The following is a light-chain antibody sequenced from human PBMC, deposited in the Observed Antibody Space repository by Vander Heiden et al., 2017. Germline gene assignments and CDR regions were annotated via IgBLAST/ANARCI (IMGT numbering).Light chain of an antibody. CDR1: TVAGTSSHY. J-gene: IGLJ2*01. CDR2: DTS. CDR3: LLSYSGAEKV. Sequence: QAVVTQEPSLTVSPGGTVTLTCGPSTVAGTSSHYPYGFQQKPGQAPRTLFYDTSNKRSWTPARFSGSLLGGNAALTLSGAQPEDEAEYYCLLSYSGAEKVFGGGTKLTVL. V-gene: IGLV7-46*01.